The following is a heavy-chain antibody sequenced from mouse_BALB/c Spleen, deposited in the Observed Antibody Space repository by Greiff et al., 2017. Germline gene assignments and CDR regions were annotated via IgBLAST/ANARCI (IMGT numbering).Heavy chain of an antibody. CDR2: ISSGGSYT. CDR3: ARKLGFAY. V-gene: IGHV5-9-3*01. D-gene: IGHD4-1*01. CDR1: GFTFSSYA. Sequence: LMESGGGLVKPGGSLKLSCAASGFTFSSYAMSWVRQTPEKRLEWVATISSGGSYTYYPDSVKGRFNISRDNAKNTLYLQMSSLRSEDTAMYYCARKLGFAYWGQGTLVTVSA. J-gene: IGHJ3*01.